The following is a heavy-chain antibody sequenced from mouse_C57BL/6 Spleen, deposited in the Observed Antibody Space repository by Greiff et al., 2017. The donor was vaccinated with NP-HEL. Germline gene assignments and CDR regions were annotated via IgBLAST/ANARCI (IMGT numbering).Heavy chain of an antibody. J-gene: IGHJ3*01. Sequence: EVKLLESGPGLVKPSQSLSLTCSVTGYSITSGYYWNWIRQFPGNKLEWMGYISYDGSNNYNPSLKNRISITRDTSKNQFFLKLNSVTTEDTATYYCARYSHWGQGTLVTVSA. CDR2: ISYDGSN. CDR1: GYSITSGYY. CDR3: ARYSH. V-gene: IGHV3-6*01.